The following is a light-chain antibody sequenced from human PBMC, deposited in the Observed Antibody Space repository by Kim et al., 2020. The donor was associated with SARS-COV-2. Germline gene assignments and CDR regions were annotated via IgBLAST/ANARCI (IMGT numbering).Light chain of an antibody. V-gene: IGKV3-20*01. J-gene: IGKJ4*01. CDR3: HQYGASR. Sequence: PGERAPLSCTASQTVDSNSLTWYKQRPGQSPRLLSYGSCSRATGIPDRFSGTGSGADFTLTIPKLEPEDFAVYYCHQYGASRFGGGTKVDIK. CDR1: QTVDSNS. CDR2: GSC.